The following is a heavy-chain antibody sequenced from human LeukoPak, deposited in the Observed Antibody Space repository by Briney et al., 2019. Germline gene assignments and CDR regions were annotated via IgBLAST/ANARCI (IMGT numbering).Heavy chain of an antibody. CDR3: ARVKIVGPTTLDY. CDR2: INSDGSGT. V-gene: IGHV3-74*01. CDR1: GFIFGNYR. Sequence: GGSLRLSCATSGFIFGNYRMHWVRQAPGKGLVWDSRINSDGSGTDYAESVKGRFTISRDNAKNSLYLQMNSLRADDTAIYYCARVKIVGPTTLDYWGQGTLVTVSS. J-gene: IGHJ4*02. D-gene: IGHD1-26*01.